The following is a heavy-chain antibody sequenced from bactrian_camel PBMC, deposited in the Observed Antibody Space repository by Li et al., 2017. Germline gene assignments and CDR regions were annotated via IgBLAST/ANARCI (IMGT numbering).Heavy chain of an antibody. J-gene: IGHJ4*01. CDR2: ISSDGST. V-gene: IGHV3S55*01. CDR1: GSTFADPD. CDR3: VALAWGFNY. D-gene: IGHD1*01. Sequence: HVQLVESGEESVQVGGSLTLSCTASGSTFADPDMGWYRQRSRSECDLVATISSDGSTWYADSVKGRFTISRDNAKTTVYLQMDSLKSEDTAQYYCVALAWGFNYWGQGTQVTVS.